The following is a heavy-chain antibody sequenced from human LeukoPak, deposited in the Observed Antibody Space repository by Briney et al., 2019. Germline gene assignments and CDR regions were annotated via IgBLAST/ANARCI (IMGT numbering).Heavy chain of an antibody. V-gene: IGHV4-30-2*01. CDR1: GGSISSGGYS. Sequence: SETLFLTCAVSGGSISSGGYSWSWIRQPPGKGLEWIGYIYHSGSTYYNPSLKSRVTISVDRSKNQFSLKLSSVAAADTAVYYCARVRREANYGGAFDYWGQGTLVTVSS. CDR3: ARVRREANYGGAFDY. J-gene: IGHJ4*02. CDR2: IYHSGST. D-gene: IGHD4-23*01.